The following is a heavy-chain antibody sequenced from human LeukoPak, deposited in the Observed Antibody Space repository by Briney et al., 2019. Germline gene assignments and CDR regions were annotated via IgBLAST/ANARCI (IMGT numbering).Heavy chain of an antibody. J-gene: IGHJ4*02. CDR2: IYLGDSDT. CDR1: GYSFTSYW. CDR3: ARRKYDSSGYYLDYFDY. V-gene: IGHV5-51*01. D-gene: IGHD3-22*01. Sequence: GESLKISCKGSGYSFTSYWIGWVRQMPGKGLEWMGIIYLGDSDTRYSPSFQGQVTISADKSISTAYLQWSSLKASDTAMYYCARRKYDSSGYYLDYFDYWGQGTLVTVSS.